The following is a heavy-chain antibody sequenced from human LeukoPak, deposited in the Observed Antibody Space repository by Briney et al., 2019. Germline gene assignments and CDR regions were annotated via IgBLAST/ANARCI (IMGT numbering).Heavy chain of an antibody. D-gene: IGHD2-2*01. Sequence: PSETLSLTCIVSGGSVSSSNYYWGWIRQPPGRGLEWIGSVYYSGSTYYNPSLKSRVTISVGTSKNQFSLKLSSATAADTAVYYCARHKGQHTVDYWGQGTLATVSS. CDR1: GGSVSSSNYY. CDR3: ARHKGQHTVDY. V-gene: IGHV4-39*01. J-gene: IGHJ4*02. CDR2: VYYSGST.